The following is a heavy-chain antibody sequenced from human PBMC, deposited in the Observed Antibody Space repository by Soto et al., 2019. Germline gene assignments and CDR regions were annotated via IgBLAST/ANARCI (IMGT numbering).Heavy chain of an antibody. Sequence: PGGSLRLSCAASGFIFSNYAMHWVRQAPGKGLEWVAVISYDGTNKYYADSVKGRFTISRDNSKNTLYLQMNSLRAEDTAVYHCANDFYEFDYWGQGTVVTVSS. D-gene: IGHD3-3*01. CDR1: GFIFSNYA. CDR3: ANDFYEFDY. V-gene: IGHV3-30*18. J-gene: IGHJ4*02. CDR2: ISYDGTNK.